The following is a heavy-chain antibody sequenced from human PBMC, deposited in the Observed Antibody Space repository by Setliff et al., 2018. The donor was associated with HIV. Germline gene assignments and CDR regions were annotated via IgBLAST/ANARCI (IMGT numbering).Heavy chain of an antibody. Sequence: SETLSLTCTVSGGSISSSDHYWSWIRQHPGKGLEWIGYIYYSGITNYNPSLQSRFTISVDTPQNQISLKLSSGTAADTAVYYCTRVGDNVVVPGCHFGAFDNWGQGTKVTVSS. CDR2: IYYSGIT. CDR1: GGSISSSDHY. CDR3: TRVGDNVVVPGCHFGAFDN. J-gene: IGHJ3*02. D-gene: IGHD2-2*01. V-gene: IGHV4-31*03.